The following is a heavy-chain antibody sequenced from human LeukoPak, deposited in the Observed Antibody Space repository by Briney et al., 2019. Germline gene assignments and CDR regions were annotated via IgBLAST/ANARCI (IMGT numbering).Heavy chain of an antibody. V-gene: IGHV3-21*01. CDR3: ARVYYDSSALGYFDY. Sequence: GSLRLSCAASGFTFSSYSMNWVRQAPGKGLEWVSSISSSSSYIYYADSVKGRFTISRDNAKNSLYLQMNSLRAEDTAVYYCARVYYDSSALGYFDYWGQGTLVTVSS. CDR1: GFTFSSYS. J-gene: IGHJ4*02. CDR2: ISSSSSYI. D-gene: IGHD3-22*01.